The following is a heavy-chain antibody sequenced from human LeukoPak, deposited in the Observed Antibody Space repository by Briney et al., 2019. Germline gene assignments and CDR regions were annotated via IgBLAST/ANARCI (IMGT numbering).Heavy chain of an antibody. CDR1: GGSLSGGDYY. CDR2: IYYSGST. J-gene: IGHJ5*02. Sequence: KPPETLSLTCTVSGGSLSGGDYYWSWIRQPPGKGLEWIGYIYYSGSTNYNPSLKSRVTISVDTSKNQFSLKLSSVTAADTAVYYCAREATVPGWFDPWGQGTLVTVSS. D-gene: IGHD2-2*01. V-gene: IGHV4-61*08. CDR3: AREATVPGWFDP.